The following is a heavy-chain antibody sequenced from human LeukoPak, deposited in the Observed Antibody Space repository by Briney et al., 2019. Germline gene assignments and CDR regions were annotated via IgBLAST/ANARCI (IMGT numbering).Heavy chain of an antibody. CDR2: IYHSGTT. Sequence: SETLSLTCSVSGGSISTTNHFWGWIRQPPGKGLEWIGSIYHSGTTYYYPSLQSRVTISVDTSKNHFSLKLSSVTAADTAVYYCARDPYGDYRIDYWGQGTLVTVSS. V-gene: IGHV4-39*02. J-gene: IGHJ4*02. CDR1: GGSISTTNHF. CDR3: ARDPYGDYRIDY. D-gene: IGHD4-17*01.